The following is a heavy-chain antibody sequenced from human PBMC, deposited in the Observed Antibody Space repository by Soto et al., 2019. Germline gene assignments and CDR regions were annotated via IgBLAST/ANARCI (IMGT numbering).Heavy chain of an antibody. V-gene: IGHV3-30*18. D-gene: IGHD6-6*01. CDR3: AKAGEYSSSSPFDY. CDR2: ISYDGSNK. CDR1: GFTLSSYG. J-gene: IGHJ4*02. Sequence: HPGGSLRLSCAASGFTLSSYGMHWVRQAPGKGLEWVAVISYDGSNKYYADSVKGRFTISRDNSKNTLYLQMNSLRAEDTAVYYCAKAGEYSSSSPFDYWGQGTLVTVSS.